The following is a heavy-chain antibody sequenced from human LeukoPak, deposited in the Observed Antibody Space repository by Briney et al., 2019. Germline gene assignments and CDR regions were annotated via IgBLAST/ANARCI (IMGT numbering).Heavy chain of an antibody. CDR1: GYTFTGYY. J-gene: IGHJ6*02. CDR3: VRDSSAGNYYGMDV. Sequence: GASVKVSCKASGYTFTGYYMHWVRQAPGQGLEWMGRINPNSGGTNYAQKFQGRVTMTRDTSISTAYMELSRLRSDDTAVCYCVRDSSAGNYYGMDVWGQGTTVTVSS. D-gene: IGHD3-10*01. V-gene: IGHV1-2*06. CDR2: INPNSGGT.